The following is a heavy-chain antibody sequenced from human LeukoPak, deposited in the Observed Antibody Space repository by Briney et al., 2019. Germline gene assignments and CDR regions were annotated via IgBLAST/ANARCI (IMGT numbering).Heavy chain of an antibody. J-gene: IGHJ4*02. CDR3: ARGSSSYYASGSYSPSFDY. CDR2: INPNSGGT. CDR1: GYTFTGYY. Sequence: GASVKVSCKTSGYTFTGYYMHWVRQAPGQGLEWMGWINPNSGGTNYAQKVQGRVTMTRDTSISTAYMELSRLRSDDTAVYYCARGSSSYYASGSYSPSFDYWGQGTLVTVSS. V-gene: IGHV1-2*02. D-gene: IGHD3-10*01.